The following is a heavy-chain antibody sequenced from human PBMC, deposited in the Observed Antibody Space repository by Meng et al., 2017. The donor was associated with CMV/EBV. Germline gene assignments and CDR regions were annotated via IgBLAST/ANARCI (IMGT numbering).Heavy chain of an antibody. D-gene: IGHD6-13*01. V-gene: IGHV3-30-3*01. CDR3: ASTNLAAAGMDDDY. Sequence: LSLTCAASGFTFSSYAIHWVRQAPGKGLGWVAVISYDGSNKYSADSVKGRFTISRDNSKNTLYLQMNSLRAEDTAVYYCASTNLAAAGMDDDYWGQGTLVTVSS. CDR2: ISYDGSNK. CDR1: GFTFSSYA. J-gene: IGHJ4*02.